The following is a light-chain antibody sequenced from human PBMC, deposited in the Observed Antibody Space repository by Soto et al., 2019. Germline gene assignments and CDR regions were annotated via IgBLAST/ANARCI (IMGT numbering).Light chain of an antibody. CDR1: SSNIGSNY. V-gene: IGLV1-47*02. Sequence: LTQPPSASGTPGQRVIISCSGRSSNIGSNYVYWFQHLPGTAPKLLIYANDQRPSGVPDRFSGSKSGTSASLAISGLRSEDEADYYCAAWDDSLGGSGVFGGGTKLTVL. CDR2: AND. CDR3: AAWDDSLGGSGV. J-gene: IGLJ3*02.